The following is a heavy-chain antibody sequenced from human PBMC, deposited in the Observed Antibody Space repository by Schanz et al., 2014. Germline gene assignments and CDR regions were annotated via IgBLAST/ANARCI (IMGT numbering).Heavy chain of an antibody. D-gene: IGHD2-8*01. Sequence: EVQLVESGGGLVQPGGSLRLSCAASGFTFSSYAMSWVRQAPGKGLEWVSGISGSGGSTYYADSVKGRFTISRDSSRNTLYLQMNSLRAEDTAVYYCASLYDREYFDYWGQGTLVTVSS. CDR3: ASLYDREYFDY. CDR1: GFTFSSYA. CDR2: ISGSGGST. J-gene: IGHJ4*02. V-gene: IGHV3-23*04.